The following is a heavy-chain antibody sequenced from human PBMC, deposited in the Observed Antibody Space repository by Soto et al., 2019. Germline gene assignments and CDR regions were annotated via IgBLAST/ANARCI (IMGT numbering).Heavy chain of an antibody. CDR1: GFTFSSYA. Sequence: GGSLRLSCAASGFTFSSYAMSWVRQAPGKGLEWVSAISGSGGSTYYADSVKGRFTISRDNSKNTLYLQMNSLSAEDTAVYYCAKVRGVVVAATAKNYFDYWGQGTLVTVSS. V-gene: IGHV3-23*01. D-gene: IGHD2-15*01. CDR3: AKVRGVVVAATAKNYFDY. J-gene: IGHJ4*02. CDR2: ISGSGGST.